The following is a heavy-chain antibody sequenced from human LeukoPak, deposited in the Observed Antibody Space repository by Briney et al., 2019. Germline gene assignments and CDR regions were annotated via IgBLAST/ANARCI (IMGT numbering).Heavy chain of an antibody. CDR3: AKDDRWLQFCC. V-gene: IGHV3-23*01. Sequence: TGGSLRLSCAASGFTFSSYAMSWVRQAPGKGLEWVSAISASGGSTYYADSVRGRFTISRDNSRNTVYLQMNSLRAEDTAVYYCAKDDRWLQFCCWGQGTLVTVSA. CDR1: GFTFSSYA. J-gene: IGHJ4*02. CDR2: ISASGGST. D-gene: IGHD5-24*01.